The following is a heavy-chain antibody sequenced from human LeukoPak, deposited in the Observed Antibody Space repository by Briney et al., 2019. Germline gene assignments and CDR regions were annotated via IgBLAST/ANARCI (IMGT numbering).Heavy chain of an antibody. CDR1: NGSIRSYY. V-gene: IGHV4-59*12. CDR3: ARETAVAGSFIAINDY. J-gene: IGHJ4*02. D-gene: IGHD6-19*01. Sequence: PSETLSLTCTVSNGSIRSYYWSWIRQPPGKGLEWIGYIYYSGSTNYNPSLKSRVTISIDTSKNQFSLKLTSVTAADTAMYYCARETAVAGSFIAINDYWGQGTLVTVSS. CDR2: IYYSGST.